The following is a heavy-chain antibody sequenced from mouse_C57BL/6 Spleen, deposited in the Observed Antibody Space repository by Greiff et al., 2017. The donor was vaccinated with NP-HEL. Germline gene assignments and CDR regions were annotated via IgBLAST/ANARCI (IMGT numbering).Heavy chain of an antibody. CDR1: GYTFTDYY. Sequence: EVQLQQSGPELVKPGASVKISCKASGYTFTDYYMNWVKQSHGKSLEWIGDINPNNGGTSYNQKFKGKATLTVDKSSSTAYMELRSLTSEDSAVYYCARPYDDWGQGTTLTVSS. CDR2: INPNNGGT. CDR3: ARPYDD. D-gene: IGHD2-3*01. V-gene: IGHV1-26*01. J-gene: IGHJ2*01.